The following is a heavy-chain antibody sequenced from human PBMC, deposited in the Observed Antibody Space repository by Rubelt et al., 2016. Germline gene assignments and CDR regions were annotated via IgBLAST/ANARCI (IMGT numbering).Heavy chain of an antibody. CDR2: INEDGSEK. Sequence: GSGGALVQPGGSLRLSCVASGDTFSKYWMAWVRQAPGKGPEWVANINEDGSEKYYVDSVKGRFTISRDNAQNSLYLQMFSLRAEDTAVYYCTRSNYFFDYWGQGTLVTVSS. J-gene: IGHJ4*02. CDR3: TRSNYFFDY. V-gene: IGHV3-7*04. CDR1: GDTFSKYW. D-gene: IGHD2-8*01.